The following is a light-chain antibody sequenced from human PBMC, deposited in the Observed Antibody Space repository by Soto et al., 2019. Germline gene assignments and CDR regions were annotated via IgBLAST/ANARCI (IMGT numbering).Light chain of an antibody. J-gene: IGKJ5*01. V-gene: IGKV3-15*01. CDR1: QSITNN. CDR2: GAS. CDR3: QQLKSNLIT. Sequence: EIVMTQSPATLSVSPGESATLSCRASQSITNNLAWYQQKPGQPPRLLMYGASTRATGFPARFSGSGSGTEFTLTISSLQPEDFATYYCQQLKSNLITFGQGTRLETK.